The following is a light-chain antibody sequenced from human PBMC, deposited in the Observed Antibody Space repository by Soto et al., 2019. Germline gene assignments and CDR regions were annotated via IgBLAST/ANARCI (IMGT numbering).Light chain of an antibody. CDR1: QSISSY. V-gene: IGKV1-39*01. CDR3: QQSYSTRRT. J-gene: IGKJ2*01. Sequence: DIQMTQSPSSLSASVGDRVTITCRASQSISSYLNWYQQKPGKAPKLLIYAASSLQSGVPSRFSGSGSGTDFTLTISSLQTEDVATYYCQQSYSTRRTFGQGTKLEIK. CDR2: AAS.